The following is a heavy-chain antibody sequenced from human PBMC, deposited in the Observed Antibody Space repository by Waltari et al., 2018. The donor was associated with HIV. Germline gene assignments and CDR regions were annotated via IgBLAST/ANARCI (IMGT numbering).Heavy chain of an antibody. V-gene: IGHV3-23*01. CDR1: GFPFTHYA. CDR3: AKLWFGDLGAGF. D-gene: IGHD3-10*01. J-gene: IGHJ4*02. Sequence: EVQLLESGGGLVQPGWSLRLSCAASGFPFTHYAMSWVRQAPGKGLEWVSGISGSGGTTHYADSVKGRFTISRDNSKSTLYLEMNSLRAEDTAIYYCAKLWFGDLGAGFWGRGTLVTVSS. CDR2: ISGSGGTT.